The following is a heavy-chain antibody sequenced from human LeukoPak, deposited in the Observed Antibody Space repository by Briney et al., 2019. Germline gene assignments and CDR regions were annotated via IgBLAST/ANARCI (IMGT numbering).Heavy chain of an antibody. CDR1: RYTFTGYY. Sequence: ASVKVSCKASRYTFTGYYIHWVRQAPGQGLDGMGRINPNNGGTNYAQKFQGRVTMTRDMSMSTAYMELSRLKSDDTAVYYCAGEDNSSGYRPFDIWGQGTMVTVPS. V-gene: IGHV1-2*06. CDR2: INPNNGGT. CDR3: AGEDNSSGYRPFDI. D-gene: IGHD3-22*01. J-gene: IGHJ3*02.